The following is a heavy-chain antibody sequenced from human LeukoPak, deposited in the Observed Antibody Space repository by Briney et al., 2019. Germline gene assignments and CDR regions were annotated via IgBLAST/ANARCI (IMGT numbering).Heavy chain of an antibody. CDR2: INPNSGGT. D-gene: IGHD2-2*01. CDR3: ARDHCVSSGCYEDYYYGMGV. CDR1: GYTFTGYY. V-gene: IGHV1-2*02. J-gene: IGHJ6*02. Sequence: GASVKVSCKASGYTFTGYYIHWVRQAPGQGLEWMGWINPNSGGTNYAQKFQGRVTMTRDTSISTAYMELSRLRSDDTAVYFCARDHCVSSGCYEDYYYGMGVWGRGTTVTVSS.